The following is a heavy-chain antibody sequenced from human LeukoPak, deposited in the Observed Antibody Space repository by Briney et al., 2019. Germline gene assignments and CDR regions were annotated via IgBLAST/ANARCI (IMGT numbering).Heavy chain of an antibody. CDR3: ARDSGVQLSLDY. CDR1: GLTVSSNY. J-gene: IGHJ4*02. V-gene: IGHV3-53*01. CDR2: IYSGGST. Sequence: PGGSLRLSCAASGLTVSSNYMSWVRQAPGKGLEWVSVIYSGGSTYYADSVKGRFTISRDNSKNTLYLQMNSLRAEDTAVYYCARDSGVQLSLDYWGQGTLVTVSS. D-gene: IGHD5-18*01.